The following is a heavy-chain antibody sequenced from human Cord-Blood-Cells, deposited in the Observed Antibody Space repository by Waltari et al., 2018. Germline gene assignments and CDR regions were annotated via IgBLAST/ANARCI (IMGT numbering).Heavy chain of an antibody. CDR3: SSLRYGSGSDYYYGMDV. J-gene: IGHJ6*02. V-gene: IGHV3-33*01. D-gene: IGHD3-10*01. CDR2: IWYDGSNK. CDR1: GFTFSRSG. Sequence: QVPLVESGGGVVQPGRSLRLSCLVSGFTFSRSGMLMVRQAPGKGLEWVAVIWYDGSNKYYADSVKGRFTISRDNSKNTLYLQMNSLRAEYTAVYYCSSLRYGSGSDYYYGMDVWGQGTTVTVSS.